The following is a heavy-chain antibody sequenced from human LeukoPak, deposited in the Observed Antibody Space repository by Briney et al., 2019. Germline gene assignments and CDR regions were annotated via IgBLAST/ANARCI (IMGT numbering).Heavy chain of an antibody. CDR3: ARDREDYYDSSGYGSYFDY. D-gene: IGHD3-22*01. CDR1: GFTFSSFA. CDR2: ISGSAGST. V-gene: IGHV3-23*01. J-gene: IGHJ4*02. Sequence: GGSLRLSCAAFGFTFSSFAMSWVRQAPGKGLEWVSAISGSAGSTYYADSVKGRFTISRDNSKNTLYLQMNSLRAEDTAVYYCARDREDYYDSSGYGSYFDYWGQGTLVTVSS.